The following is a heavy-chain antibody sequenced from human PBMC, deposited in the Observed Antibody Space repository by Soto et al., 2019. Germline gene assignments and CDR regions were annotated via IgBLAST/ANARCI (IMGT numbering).Heavy chain of an antibody. Sequence: RLSCAASGFTFDDYAMHWVRQAPGKGLEWVSGISWNSGSIGYADSVKGRFTISRDNAKNSLYLQMNSLRAEDTALYYCAKDISDSSLYYYMDVWGKGTTVTVSS. V-gene: IGHV3-9*01. CDR3: AKDISDSSLYYYMDV. D-gene: IGHD3-22*01. CDR1: GFTFDDYA. CDR2: ISWNSGSI. J-gene: IGHJ6*03.